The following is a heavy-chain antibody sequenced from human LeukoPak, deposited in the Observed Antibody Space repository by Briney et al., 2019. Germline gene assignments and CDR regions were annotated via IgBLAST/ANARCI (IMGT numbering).Heavy chain of an antibody. CDR1: GYSFTSYW. Sequence: GESLKISCKGSGYSFTSYWIGWVRQMPGKGLEWMGIIYPGDSDTRYSPSFQGQVTISADKSISTAYLQWSSLKASDTAMYYCARVYYYGSGSYIWFAPWGQGTLVTVSS. CDR3: ARVYYYGSGSYIWFAP. CDR2: IYPGDSDT. D-gene: IGHD3-10*01. J-gene: IGHJ5*02. V-gene: IGHV5-51*01.